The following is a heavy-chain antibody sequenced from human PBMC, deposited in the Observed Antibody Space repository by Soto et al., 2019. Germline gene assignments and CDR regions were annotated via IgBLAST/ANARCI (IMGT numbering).Heavy chain of an antibody. J-gene: IGHJ4*02. D-gene: IGHD6-19*01. CDR2: IWYDPNKT. Sequence: QAQLVESGGGVVQPGTSLRLSCAVSGLRFSDYVMHWVRQAPGQGLEWVAIIWYDPNKTYYADSVKGRFTISRDNSKNTLDLQMDSLRVDDTAVYYCATDGPGSGRHFGEYWGQGTLVTVSS. CDR3: ATDGPGSGRHFGEY. CDR1: GLRFSDYV. V-gene: IGHV3-33*03.